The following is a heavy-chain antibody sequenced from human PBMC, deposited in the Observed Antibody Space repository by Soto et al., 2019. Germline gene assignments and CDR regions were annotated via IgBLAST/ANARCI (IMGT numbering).Heavy chain of an antibody. J-gene: IGHJ4*02. CDR3: ASQSGSYYNDY. D-gene: IGHD3-10*01. V-gene: IGHV1-69*02. CDR1: GGTFSSYT. CDR2: IIPILGIA. Sequence: QVQLVQSGAEVKKPGSSVKVSCKASGGTFSSYTINWVRQAPGQGLEWMGRIIPILGIANYAQKFQGRVTITADKSTSTAYMELSSLRSEDTAVYYCASQSGSYYNDYWGQGTLVTVSS.